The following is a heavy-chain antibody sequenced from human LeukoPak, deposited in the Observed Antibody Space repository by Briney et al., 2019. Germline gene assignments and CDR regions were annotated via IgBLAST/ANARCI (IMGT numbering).Heavy chain of an antibody. D-gene: IGHD3-10*01. CDR1: GFAFSSYW. Sequence: GGSLRLSCAASGFAFSSYWMSWVRQAPGKGLEWVANIKQDGSEKYYVDSVKGRFTISRDNAKNSLYLQMNSLRAEDTAVYYCARDSGYYGSGNIYYYYYMDVWGKGTTVTVSS. J-gene: IGHJ6*03. V-gene: IGHV3-7*01. CDR2: IKQDGSEK. CDR3: ARDSGYYGSGNIYYYYYMDV.